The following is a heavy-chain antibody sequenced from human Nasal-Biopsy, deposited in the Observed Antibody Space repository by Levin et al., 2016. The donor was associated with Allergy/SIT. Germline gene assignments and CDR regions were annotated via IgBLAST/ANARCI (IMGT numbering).Heavy chain of an antibody. J-gene: IGHJ4*02. CDR1: GFTFSTYS. D-gene: IGHD4-17*01. V-gene: IGHV3-21*01. CDR2: ISTSSHI. Sequence: GESLKISCVASGFTFSTYSINWVRQAPGKGLEWVSSISTSSHIYYADSVKGRFTISRDNAKNSVYLQMNSLRAEDTAVYYCARDLFGDYSHDCWGQGTLVTVSS. CDR3: ARDLFGDYSHDC.